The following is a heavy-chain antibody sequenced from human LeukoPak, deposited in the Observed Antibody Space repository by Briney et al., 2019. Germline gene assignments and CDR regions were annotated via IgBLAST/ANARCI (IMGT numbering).Heavy chain of an antibody. CDR2: IWYDGSNK. J-gene: IGHJ4*02. Sequence: GGSLRLSCAASGFTFSSYGMHWVRQAPGKGLEWVSVIWYDGSNKYYADSVKGRFTISRDNSKNTLYLQMNSLRAEDTAVYYCARDPYYYGSGSYGLDYWGQGTLVTVSS. CDR3: ARDPYYYGSGSYGLDY. CDR1: GFTFSSYG. V-gene: IGHV3-33*01. D-gene: IGHD3-10*01.